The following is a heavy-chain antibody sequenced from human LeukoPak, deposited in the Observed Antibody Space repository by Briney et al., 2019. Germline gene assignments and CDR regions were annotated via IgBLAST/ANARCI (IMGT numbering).Heavy chain of an antibody. J-gene: IGHJ4*02. Sequence: SETLSLTCAVYGGSFSGYYWSWIRQPPGKGLEWIGEINHSGSTNYNPSLKSRVTISVDTSKNQFSLKLSSVTAADTAVYYCARGEPNPVGNTTTVTAADYWGQGTLVTVSS. D-gene: IGHD4-17*01. CDR3: ARGEPNPVGNTTTVTAADY. CDR1: GGSFSGYY. CDR2: INHSGST. V-gene: IGHV4-34*01.